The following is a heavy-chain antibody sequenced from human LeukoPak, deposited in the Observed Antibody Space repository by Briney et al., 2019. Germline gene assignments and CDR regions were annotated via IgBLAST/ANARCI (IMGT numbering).Heavy chain of an antibody. CDR2: INHSGST. CDR1: GGSFSGYY. V-gene: IGHV4-34*01. J-gene: IGHJ3*02. D-gene: IGHD5-24*01. CDR3: ARGRSSRWLQRISAFDI. Sequence: PSETLSLTCAVYGGSFSGYYWSWIRQPPGKGLEWIGEINHSGSTNYNPSLKSRVTISVDTSKNQFSLKLSSVTAADTAVYYCARGRSSRWLQRISAFDIWGQGTMVTVSS.